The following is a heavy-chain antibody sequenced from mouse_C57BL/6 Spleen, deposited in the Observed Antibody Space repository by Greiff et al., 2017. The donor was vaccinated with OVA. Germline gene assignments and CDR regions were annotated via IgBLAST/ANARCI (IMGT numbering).Heavy chain of an antibody. Sequence: EVKVVESGGGLVKPGGSLKLSCAASGFTFSDYGMHWVRQAPEKGLEWVAYISSGSSTIYYADTVKGRFTISRDNAKNTLFLQRTSLRSEDTAMYYCARVTTVVRAMDYWGQGTSVTVSS. CDR3: ARVTTVVRAMDY. CDR2: ISSGSSTI. V-gene: IGHV5-17*01. J-gene: IGHJ4*01. CDR1: GFTFSDYG. D-gene: IGHD1-1*01.